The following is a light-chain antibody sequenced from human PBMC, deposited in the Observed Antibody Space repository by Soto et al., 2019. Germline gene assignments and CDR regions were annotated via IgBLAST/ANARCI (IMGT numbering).Light chain of an antibody. V-gene: IGLV2-11*01. Sequence: QSALTQPRSVSGSPGQSVTISCTGTSSDVGGYKYVSWYQQHPGKAPKLMIYDVSKRPSGVPDRFSGSKSGNTAPLTISGLQAEDEADYYCCSYAGSYVVFGGGTKLTVL. CDR3: CSYAGSYVV. CDR2: DVS. CDR1: SSDVGGYKY. J-gene: IGLJ2*01.